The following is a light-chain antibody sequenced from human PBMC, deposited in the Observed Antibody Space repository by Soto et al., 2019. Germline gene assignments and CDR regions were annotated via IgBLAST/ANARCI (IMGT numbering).Light chain of an antibody. J-gene: IGKJ1*01. CDR1: QSLGGN. Sequence: EIVLTQSPATLSVSPGEGATLSCRASQSLGGNLAWYQQKPGQAPRLLIYGASSRATGIPDRLSGSGYGTDFTITISRMEPEDFAVYYCQQYVNSPWTFGHGTKVDIK. CDR3: QQYVNSPWT. CDR2: GAS. V-gene: IGKV3-20*01.